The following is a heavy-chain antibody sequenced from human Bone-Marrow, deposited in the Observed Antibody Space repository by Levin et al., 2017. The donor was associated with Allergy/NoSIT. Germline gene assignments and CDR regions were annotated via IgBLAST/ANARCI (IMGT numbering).Heavy chain of an antibody. CDR3: ARHQRGSSIWYDY. J-gene: IGHJ4*02. CDR2: GST. CDR1: GGSIGSSSHY. D-gene: IGHD6-13*01. Sequence: SETLSLTCTVSGGSIGSSSHYWAWIRQPPGTGLEWIGSGSTYYNASLKSRVPISVDTSNNRFSLKLTSVTAADTAVYYCARHQRGSSIWYDYWGQGTLITVSS. V-gene: IGHV4-39*01.